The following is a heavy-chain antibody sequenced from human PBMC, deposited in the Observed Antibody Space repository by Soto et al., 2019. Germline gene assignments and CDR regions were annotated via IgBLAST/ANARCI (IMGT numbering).Heavy chain of an antibody. CDR2: ISYDGSDK. D-gene: IGHD3-10*01. Sequence: VQLVESGGAVVQPGRSLRLSCAASGFSFNTFGMHWVRQAPGKGLEWLTVISYDGSDKYYADSVEGRFIISRDNSENTLYLQMNSLRPDDTAVYYCARGPYYGSVTLEYWGQGTLVTVSS. J-gene: IGHJ4*02. CDR1: GFSFNTFG. CDR3: ARGPYYGSVTLEY. V-gene: IGHV3-30*03.